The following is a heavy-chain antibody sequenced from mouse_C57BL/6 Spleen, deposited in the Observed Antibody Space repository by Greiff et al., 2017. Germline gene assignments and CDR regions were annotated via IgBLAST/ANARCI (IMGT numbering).Heavy chain of an antibody. CDR3: AGYGYYWYFDV. J-gene: IGHJ1*03. CDR1: GFSLTSYG. D-gene: IGHD2-2*01. Sequence: VHLVESGPGLVQPSQSLSITCTVSGFSLTSYGVHWVRQSPGKGLEWLGVIWSGGSTDYTAAFISRLSISKDNSKSQVFFKMNSLQADDTAIYYCAGYGYYWYFDVWGTGTTVTVSS. CDR2: IWSGGST. V-gene: IGHV2-2*01.